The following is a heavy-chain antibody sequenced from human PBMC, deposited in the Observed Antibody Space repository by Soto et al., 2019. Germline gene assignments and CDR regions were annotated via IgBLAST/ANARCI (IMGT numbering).Heavy chain of an antibody. D-gene: IGHD6-19*01. Sequence: PGRSLRLSCAGCGFTVSSYAMRWVRQAPGKGREWVLGISGSGDTTYCADSGKGRFTISSENSKNTLYLQMNSLRAADTAVYYCAMTHTPYTSGNFYWGQGTMVTVSS. J-gene: IGHJ4*02. CDR3: AMTHTPYTSGNFY. CDR1: GFTVSSYA. CDR2: ISGSGDTT. V-gene: IGHV3-23*01.